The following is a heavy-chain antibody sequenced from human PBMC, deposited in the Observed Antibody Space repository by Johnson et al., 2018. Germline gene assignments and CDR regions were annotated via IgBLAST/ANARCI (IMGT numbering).Heavy chain of an antibody. Sequence: QVQLVQSGGGVVQPGRSLRLSCAASGFTFSSYGMHWVRQAPGKGLEWVAVVWSDGTTKYYADSVKGRFIISRDNSRNSLYLQMDSLRAEDTAVYYCAKDRGALEHWGQGTLVTVSS. V-gene: IGHV3-33*06. CDR3: AKDRGALEH. CDR1: GFTFSSYG. J-gene: IGHJ4*02. CDR2: VWSDGTTK.